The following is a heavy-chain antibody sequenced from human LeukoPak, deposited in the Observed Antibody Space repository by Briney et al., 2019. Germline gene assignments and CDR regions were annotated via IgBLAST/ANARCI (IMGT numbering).Heavy chain of an antibody. CDR1: GYTFTGYY. CDR2: INPNSGGT. J-gene: IGHJ6*02. Sequence: GESLQVSCKASGYTFTGYYMHWVRQAPGQGLEWMGRINPNSGGTNYAQKFQGRVTMTRDTSISTAYMELSRLRSDDTAVYYCARARTPYGMDVWGQGTTVTVSS. V-gene: IGHV1-2*06. CDR3: ARARTPYGMDV.